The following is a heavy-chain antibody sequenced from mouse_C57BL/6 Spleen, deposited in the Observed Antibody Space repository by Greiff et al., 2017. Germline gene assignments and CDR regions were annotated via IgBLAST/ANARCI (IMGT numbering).Heavy chain of an antibody. J-gene: IGHJ4*01. CDR2: ISSGGDYI. Sequence: EVMLVESGEGLVKPGGSLKLSCAASGFTFSSYAMSWVRQTPETRLEWVAYISSGGDYIYYADTVKGRFTISRDNARNTLYLQMSSLKSEDTAMYYCTRAGYYYAMDYWGQGTSVTVSS. CDR1: GFTFSSYA. CDR3: TRAGYYYAMDY. V-gene: IGHV5-9-1*02.